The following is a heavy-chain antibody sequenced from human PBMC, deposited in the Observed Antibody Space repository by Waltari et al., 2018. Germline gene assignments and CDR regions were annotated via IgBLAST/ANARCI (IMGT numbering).Heavy chain of an antibody. V-gene: IGHV4-59*01. CDR3: AGVFRDEFQY. Sequence: QVQLQESGPGLVMPSETLSLTCSVSGGSISTYYWSWIRQPPGKGLEWIGYIYSSGGTNDTPSLKGRVTMSVDTSKNQFSLKLSSVTTADTAVYFCAGVFRDEFQYWGQGTLVTVSS. D-gene: IGHD3-3*01. CDR1: GGSISTYY. CDR2: IYSSGGT. J-gene: IGHJ1*01.